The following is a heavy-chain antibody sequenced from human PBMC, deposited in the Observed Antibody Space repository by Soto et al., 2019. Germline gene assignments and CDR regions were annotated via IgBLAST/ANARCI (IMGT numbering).Heavy chain of an antibody. V-gene: IGHV1-18*04. Sequence: ASVKVSCKASGYPFTSYGISWVRQAPGQGLEWMGWISANDENTKYAQFLQGRVTMTTDASTNTAYMELRSLTSDDTAVYYCARLTWELDTRSPLDYWGQGTLVTVSS. CDR3: ARLTWELDTRSPLDY. CDR2: ISANDENT. CDR1: GYPFTSYG. J-gene: IGHJ4*02. D-gene: IGHD1-7*01.